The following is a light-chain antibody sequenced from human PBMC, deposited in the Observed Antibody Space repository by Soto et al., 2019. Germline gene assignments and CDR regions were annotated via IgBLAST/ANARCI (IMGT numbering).Light chain of an antibody. CDR1: QRAGNF. J-gene: IGKJ1*01. CDR2: ATS. V-gene: IGKV3-20*01. CDR3: HELGGPPQS. Sequence: PGTLSLSSGETASLSCRASQRAGNFLAWYQQKPGQAPSVLTYATSIRAAGIPDRLTGRGFGTHFTLAIRSLELEDFAVYYCHELGGPPQSFGQGTKVDIK.